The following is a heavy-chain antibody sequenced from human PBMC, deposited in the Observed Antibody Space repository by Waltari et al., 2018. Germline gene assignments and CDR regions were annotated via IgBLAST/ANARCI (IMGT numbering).Heavy chain of an antibody. Sequence: QVQLLQSGDEVKKPGDSVKVSCKASGYSFTGYYLHWVRQAPGQGPEWQGRNNPNSGLTDDAPRFQGRVTMTTDLSTTTVYMELSGLRPDDTAIYYCARRGGSYYYNGLDVWGQGATVTVSS. CDR3: ARRGGSYYYNGLDV. CDR1: GYSFTGYY. CDR2: NNPNSGLT. D-gene: IGHD3-10*01. J-gene: IGHJ6*02. V-gene: IGHV1-2*06.